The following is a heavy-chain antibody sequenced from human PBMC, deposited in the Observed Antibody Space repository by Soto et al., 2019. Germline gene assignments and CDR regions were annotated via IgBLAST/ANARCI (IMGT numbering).Heavy chain of an antibody. CDR3: AHRRLVRGSSWFLFDY. Sequence: SGPTLVNPTQTLTLTCTFSGFSLSTSGVGVGWIRQPPGKALEWLALIYWDDDKRYSPSLKSRLTITKDTSKNQVVLTMTNMDPVDTATYYCAHRRLVRGSSWFLFDYWGQGTLVTVSS. CDR2: IYWDDDK. D-gene: IGHD6-13*01. CDR1: GFSLSTSGVG. J-gene: IGHJ4*02. V-gene: IGHV2-5*02.